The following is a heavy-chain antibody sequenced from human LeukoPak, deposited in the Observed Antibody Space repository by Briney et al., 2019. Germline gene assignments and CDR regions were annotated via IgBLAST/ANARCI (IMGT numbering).Heavy chain of an antibody. CDR1: GFTFSSYA. CDR2: ISYDGSNK. CDR3: AREIGITMIVVKFDYYGMDV. V-gene: IGHV3-30-3*01. Sequence: GGSLRLSCAASGFTFSSYAMHWVRQAPGKGLEWVAVISYDGSNKYYADSVKGRFTISRDNSKNTLYLQMNSLRAEDTAVYYCAREIGITMIVVKFDYYGMDVWGQGTTVTVSS. J-gene: IGHJ6*02. D-gene: IGHD3-22*01.